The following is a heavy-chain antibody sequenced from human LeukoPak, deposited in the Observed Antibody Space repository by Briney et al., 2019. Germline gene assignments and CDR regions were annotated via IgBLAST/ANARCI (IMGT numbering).Heavy chain of an antibody. D-gene: IGHD3-22*01. CDR1: GFTFSSYA. Sequence: PGGSLRFSCAASGFTFSSYAMSWVRQAPGKGLEWVSSITTSGGSTSYADSVRGRFTVSRDNSKYTLYLQMNSLRAEDTALYYCVCYDNAAEYFHYWGQGTLVTVSS. V-gene: IGHV3-23*01. CDR2: ITTSGGST. J-gene: IGHJ1*01. CDR3: VCYDNAAEYFHY.